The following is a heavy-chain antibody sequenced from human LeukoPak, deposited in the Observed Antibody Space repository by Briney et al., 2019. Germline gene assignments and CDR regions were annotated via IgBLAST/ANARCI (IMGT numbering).Heavy chain of an antibody. Sequence: GGSLRLSCAGSGFRFEDFGMSWVRQAPGKGLEWVSSISSSSSYIYYADSVKGRFTISRDNAKNSLYLQMNSLRAEDTAVYYCARDGSMDYWGQGTLVTVSS. D-gene: IGHD1-26*01. CDR1: GFRFEDFG. CDR3: ARDGSMDY. CDR2: ISSSSSYI. J-gene: IGHJ4*02. V-gene: IGHV3-21*01.